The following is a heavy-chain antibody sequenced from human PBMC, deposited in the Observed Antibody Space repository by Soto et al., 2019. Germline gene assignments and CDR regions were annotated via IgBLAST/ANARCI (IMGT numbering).Heavy chain of an antibody. CDR2: TYYRSRWYN. D-gene: IGHD2-2*01. CDR1: GASVTGNSPP. J-gene: IGHJ4*02. CDR3: ARDFPNYVSSSCCLDY. V-gene: IGHV6-1*01. Sequence: SQTLSRTRAISGASVTGNSPPWNWIRQSPSRGLEGRGRTYYRSRWYNDYAVSGKSRLTVTPDTSKNQFSLHLNSVTPADTTVNYRARDFPNYVSSSCCLDYWGRGALVTISS.